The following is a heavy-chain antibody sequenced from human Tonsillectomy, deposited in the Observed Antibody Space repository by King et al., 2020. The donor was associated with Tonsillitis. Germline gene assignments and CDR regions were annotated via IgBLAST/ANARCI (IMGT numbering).Heavy chain of an antibody. Sequence: QLQESGPGLVKPSETLSLTCTVSGGSISGSSYYWGWIRQPPGKGLEWIVSIYYSGSTYDNPSLKSRVTISVDTSKNQFSLKLTSVTAADTAVYYCARPSWYGERYFDYWGQGTLVTVSS. CDR1: GGSISGSSYY. V-gene: IGHV4-39*07. CDR3: ARPSWYGERYFDY. D-gene: IGHD3-10*01. J-gene: IGHJ4*02. CDR2: IYYSGST.